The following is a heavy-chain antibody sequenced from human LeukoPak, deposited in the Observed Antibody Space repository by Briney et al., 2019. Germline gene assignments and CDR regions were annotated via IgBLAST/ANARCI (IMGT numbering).Heavy chain of an antibody. CDR3: AVMVRGVITPYDY. J-gene: IGHJ4*02. CDR2: IYHSGST. CDR1: GVSISSSNW. D-gene: IGHD3-10*01. Sequence: KASGTLSLTCAVSGVSISSSNWWSWVRQPPGQGLEWIGEIYHSGSTNYNPSLKSRVTISVDKSKNQFSLKLSSVTAADTAVYYCAVMVRGVITPYDYWGQGTLVTVSS. V-gene: IGHV4-4*02.